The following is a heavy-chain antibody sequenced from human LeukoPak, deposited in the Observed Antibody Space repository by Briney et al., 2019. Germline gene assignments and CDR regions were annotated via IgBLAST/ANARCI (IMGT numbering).Heavy chain of an antibody. Sequence: QPGGSLRLSCAASGFTFSSYWMNWVRQAPGKGLEWVSYISSSGSTIYYADSVKGRFTISRDNAKNSLYLQMNSLRAEDTAVYYCARGGRPLLWRARVAFDIWGQGTMVTVSS. CDR3: ARGGRPLLWRARVAFDI. CDR1: GFTFSSYW. D-gene: IGHD2-21*01. V-gene: IGHV3-48*03. CDR2: ISSSGSTI. J-gene: IGHJ3*02.